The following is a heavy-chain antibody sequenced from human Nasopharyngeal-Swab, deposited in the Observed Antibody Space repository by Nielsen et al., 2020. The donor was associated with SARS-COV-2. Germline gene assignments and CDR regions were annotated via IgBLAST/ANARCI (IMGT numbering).Heavy chain of an antibody. CDR2: IYYSGST. D-gene: IGHD3-9*01. J-gene: IGHJ6*03. V-gene: IGHV4-59*01. CDR3: ARDLGGYDILTGYYHYYYYMDV. Sequence: RQAPGKGLEWIGYIYYSGSTNYNPSLKSRVTISVDTSKNQFSLKLSSVTAADTAVYYCARDLGGYDILTGYYHYYYYMDVWGKGTTVTVPS.